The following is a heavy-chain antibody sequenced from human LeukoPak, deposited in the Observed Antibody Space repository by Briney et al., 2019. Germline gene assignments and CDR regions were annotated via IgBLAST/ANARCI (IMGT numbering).Heavy chain of an antibody. CDR1: GFTFSTYW. V-gene: IGHV3-7*04. Sequence: GGSLRLSCAASGFTFSTYWMSWVRQAPGKGLEWVANIKQDGSEKYFVDSVKGRFTISRDNAKNSMYLQMNSLRAEDTAVYYCARTEDSSNWNLEYWGQGTLVTASS. D-gene: IGHD1-1*01. J-gene: IGHJ4*02. CDR3: ARTEDSSNWNLEY. CDR2: IKQDGSEK.